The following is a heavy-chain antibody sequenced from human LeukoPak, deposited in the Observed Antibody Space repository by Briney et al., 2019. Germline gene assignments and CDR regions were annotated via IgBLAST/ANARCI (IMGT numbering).Heavy chain of an antibody. CDR1: GFTFSSYS. Sequence: GGSLRLSCAASGFTFSSYSMSWVRQAPGKGLEWVSAISGSGGSTYYADSVKGRFTISRDDSKNTLYLQMNSLRAEDTAVYYCAKVNDILTFDYWGQGTLVTVSS. V-gene: IGHV3-23*01. CDR2: ISGSGGST. J-gene: IGHJ4*02. CDR3: AKVNDILTFDY. D-gene: IGHD3-9*01.